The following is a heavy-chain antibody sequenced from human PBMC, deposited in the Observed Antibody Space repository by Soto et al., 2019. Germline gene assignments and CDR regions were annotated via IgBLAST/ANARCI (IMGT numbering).Heavy chain of an antibody. CDR1: GGSISSSSYY. D-gene: IGHD3-3*01. V-gene: IGHV4-39*01. CDR3: ARSYDFWSGSYYYYYYGMDV. J-gene: IGHJ6*02. Sequence: SETLSLTCIVSGGSISSSSYYWGWIRQPPGKGLEWIGSIYYSGSTYYNPSLKSRVTISVDTSKNQFSLKLSSVTAADTAVYYCARSYDFWSGSYYYYYYGMDVWGQGTTVTVS. CDR2: IYYSGST.